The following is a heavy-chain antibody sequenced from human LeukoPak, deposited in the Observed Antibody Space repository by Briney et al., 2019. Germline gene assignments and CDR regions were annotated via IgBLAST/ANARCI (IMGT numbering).Heavy chain of an antibody. Sequence: ASVKVSCKASGYTFTSYYMHWVRQAPGQGLEWMGWISAYNGNTNYAQKLQDRVTMTTDTSTSTAYMELRSLRSDDTAVYYCARDLTDYYGSGSYYSGNWFDPWGQGTLVTVSS. J-gene: IGHJ5*02. CDR2: ISAYNGNT. D-gene: IGHD3-10*01. CDR3: ARDLTDYYGSGSYYSGNWFDP. CDR1: GYTFTSYY. V-gene: IGHV1-18*04.